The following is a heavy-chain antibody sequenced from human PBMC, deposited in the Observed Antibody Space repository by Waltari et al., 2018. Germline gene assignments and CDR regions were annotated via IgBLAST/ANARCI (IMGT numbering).Heavy chain of an antibody. CDR3: ARDRGRGLYLDS. J-gene: IGHJ4*02. CDR2: IHRSGRT. CDR1: W. V-gene: IGHV4-4*01. D-gene: IGHD5-12*01. Sequence: WCSWVRQAPGKGLEWIGQIHRSGRTHYHPSLESRVATSIDTSKNEFSLEVTSATAADTAVYFCARDRGRGLYLDSWGQGILVTVSP.